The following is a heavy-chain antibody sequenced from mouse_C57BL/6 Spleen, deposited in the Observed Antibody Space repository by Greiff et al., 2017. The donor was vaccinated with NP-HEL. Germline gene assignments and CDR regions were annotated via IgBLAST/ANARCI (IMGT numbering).Heavy chain of an antibody. CDR3: ASPFYYGNFYFDY. J-gene: IGHJ2*01. V-gene: IGHV14-2*01. CDR1: GFTFKDYY. D-gene: IGHD2-1*01. Sequence: EVQLQESGAELVKPGASVKLSCTASGFTFKDYYMHWVKQRPEQGLEWIGRIDPEDGETKYAPKFQGKATITADTSSNAAYLQLSSLTSEDPAVYYCASPFYYGNFYFDYWGQGTTLTVSS. CDR2: IDPEDGET.